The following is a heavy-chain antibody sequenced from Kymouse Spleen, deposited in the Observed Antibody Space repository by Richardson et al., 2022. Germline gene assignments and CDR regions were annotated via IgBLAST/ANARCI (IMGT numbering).Heavy chain of an antibody. D-gene: IGHD6-6*01. CDR1: GGSFSGYY. CDR3: ARGLGEQLAFDY. CDR2: INHSGST. J-gene: IGHJ4*02. V-gene: IGHV4-34*01. Sequence: QVQLQQWGAGLLKPSETLSLTCAVYGGSFSGYYWSWIRQPPGKGLEWIGEINHSGSTNYNPSLKSRVTISVDTSKNQFSLKLSSVTAADTAVYYCARGLGEQLAFDYWGQGTLVTVSS.